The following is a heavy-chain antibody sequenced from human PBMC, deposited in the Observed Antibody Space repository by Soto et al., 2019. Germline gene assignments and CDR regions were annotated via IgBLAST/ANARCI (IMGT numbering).Heavy chain of an antibody. Sequence: EVQLVESGGGLVKPGGSLRLSCAASGFTFSSYTMNWVRQAPGKGLEWVSSISSSSSYIYYTDSVKGRFTISRDNAKNSQHRQMRGVRAEDRAEGCGARGDSSGDYWGQGTLVTVSS. CDR2: ISSSSSYI. CDR3: ARGDSSGDY. J-gene: IGHJ4*02. V-gene: IGHV3-21*01. CDR1: GFTFSSYT. D-gene: IGHD6-19*01.